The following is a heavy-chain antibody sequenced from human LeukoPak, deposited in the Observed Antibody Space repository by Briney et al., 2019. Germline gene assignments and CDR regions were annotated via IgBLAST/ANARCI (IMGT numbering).Heavy chain of an antibody. CDR1: GFTFSTFW. J-gene: IGHJ4*02. D-gene: IGHD6-19*01. CDR3: AGGSGWLVHS. V-gene: IGHV3-7*01. CDR2: IKQDGSVK. Sequence: GGSLRLSCAGSGFTFSTFWMTWVRQAPGKGLEWVANIKQDGSVKNYVDSVKGRFTISRDNAKNSLYLQMNSLRGDDTALYYCAGGSGWLVHSWGQGTLVTVSS.